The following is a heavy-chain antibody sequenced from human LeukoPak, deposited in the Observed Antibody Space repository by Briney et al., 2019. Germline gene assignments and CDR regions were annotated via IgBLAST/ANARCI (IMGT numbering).Heavy chain of an antibody. D-gene: IGHD6-19*01. CDR2: INPSGGST. CDR3: AKDPVIAVAGTGYFDY. CDR1: GYTFTSYY. V-gene: IGHV1-46*01. J-gene: IGHJ4*02. Sequence: GASVKVSCKASGYTFTSYYMHWVRQAPGQGLEWMGIINPSGGSTSYAQKFQGRVTMTRDTSTSTVYMELSSLRSEDTAVYYCAKDPVIAVAGTGYFDYWGQGTLVTVSS.